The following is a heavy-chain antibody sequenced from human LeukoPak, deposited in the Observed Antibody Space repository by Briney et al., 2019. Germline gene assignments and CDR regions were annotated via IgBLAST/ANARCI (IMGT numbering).Heavy chain of an antibody. CDR3: ARGRVAVADY. D-gene: IGHD6-19*01. CDR2: INHSGST. CDR1: GFTFSSYS. Sequence: GSLRLSCAASGFTFSSYSMNWIRQPPGKGLEWIGEINHSGSTNYNPSLKSRVTISVDTSKNQFSLKLSSVTAADTAVYYCARGRVAVADYWGQGTLVTVSS. V-gene: IGHV4-34*01. J-gene: IGHJ4*02.